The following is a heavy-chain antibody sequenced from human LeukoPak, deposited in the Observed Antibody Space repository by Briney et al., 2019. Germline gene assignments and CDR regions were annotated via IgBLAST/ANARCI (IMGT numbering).Heavy chain of an antibody. CDR3: ANGEYQLPTNY. CDR2: INSDGSST. J-gene: IGHJ4*02. Sequence: GGSLRLSCAASGFTFSSYWMHWVRQAPGKGLVWVSRINSDGSSTSYADSVKGRFTISRDNAKNTLYLQMNSLRAEDTAVYYCANGEYQLPTNYWGQGTLVTVSS. V-gene: IGHV3-74*01. D-gene: IGHD2-2*01. CDR1: GFTFSSYW.